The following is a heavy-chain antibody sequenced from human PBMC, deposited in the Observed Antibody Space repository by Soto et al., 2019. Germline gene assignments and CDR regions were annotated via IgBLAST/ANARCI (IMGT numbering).Heavy chain of an antibody. D-gene: IGHD6-25*01. J-gene: IGHJ6*03. V-gene: IGHV3-23*01. CDR3: AVSLQRYYYMDV. CDR2: ISGSGGST. Sequence: PGGSLRLSCAASGFPFSSYAMSWVRQAPGKGLEWVSAISGSGGSTYYADSVKGRFTISRDNSKNTLYLQMNSLRAEDTAVYYCAVSLQRYYYMDVWGKGTTVTVSS. CDR1: GFPFSSYA.